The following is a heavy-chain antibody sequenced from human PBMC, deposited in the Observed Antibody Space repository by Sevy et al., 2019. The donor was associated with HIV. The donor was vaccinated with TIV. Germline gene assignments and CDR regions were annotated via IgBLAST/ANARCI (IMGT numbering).Heavy chain of an antibody. CDR1: GFIFNSYA. J-gene: IGHJ4*02. CDR3: EKGYGSGSPPDY. D-gene: IGHD3-10*01. V-gene: IGHV3-23*01. CDR2: ISGSGGST. Sequence: GGSLRLSCAASGFIFNSYAMSWVRQAPGKGLEWVSSISGSGGSTYYADSVKGRFTISRDNFRKMMDLQVNTLRAEDTAVYYCEKGYGSGSPPDYWGQGTLVTVSS.